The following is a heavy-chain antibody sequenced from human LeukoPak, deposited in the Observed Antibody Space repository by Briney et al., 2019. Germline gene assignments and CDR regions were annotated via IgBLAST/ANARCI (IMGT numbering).Heavy chain of an antibody. CDR1: GGSISSYF. J-gene: IGHJ4*02. CDR3: ARDGADVYGRAFDY. CDR2: IHASGTT. V-gene: IGHV4-4*07. Sequence: KPSETLSLTCNVSGGSISSYFWTWIRQPAGKGLEWIGRIHASGTTNYNSSLKSRVSMSVDTSKNQLSLKLTSVTAADTTVYFCARDGADVYGRAFDYWGQGTLVSVSS. D-gene: IGHD3-10*01.